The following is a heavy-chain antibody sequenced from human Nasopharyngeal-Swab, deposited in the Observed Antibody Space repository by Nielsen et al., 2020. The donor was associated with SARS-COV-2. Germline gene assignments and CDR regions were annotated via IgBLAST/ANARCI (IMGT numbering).Heavy chain of an antibody. Sequence: ASVKVSCKVSGYTLTELSMHWVRQAPGKGLEWMGGFDPEDVETIYAQKFQGRVTMTEDTSTDTAYMELSSLRSEDTAVYYCATAPALPHHQSNWFDPWGQGTLVTVSS. CDR1: GYTLTELS. CDR3: ATAPALPHHQSNWFDP. V-gene: IGHV1-24*01. D-gene: IGHD1-14*01. J-gene: IGHJ5*02. CDR2: FDPEDVET.